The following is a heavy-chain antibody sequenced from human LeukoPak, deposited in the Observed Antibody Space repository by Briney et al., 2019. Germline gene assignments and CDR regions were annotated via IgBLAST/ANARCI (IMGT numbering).Heavy chain of an antibody. D-gene: IGHD2-2*01. J-gene: IGHJ3*02. CDR3: ARDYFCSSTSCSATGAFDI. V-gene: IGHV3-30*03. Sequence: GGSLRLSCAASGFTFSTYGMHWVRQAPGNGLEWVAVISYDGSNEYYADSVKGRFTISRDNSKNTLYLQMNSLRPEDAAVYYCARDYFCSSTSCSATGAFDIWGQGTMVTVSS. CDR1: GFTFSTYG. CDR2: ISYDGSNE.